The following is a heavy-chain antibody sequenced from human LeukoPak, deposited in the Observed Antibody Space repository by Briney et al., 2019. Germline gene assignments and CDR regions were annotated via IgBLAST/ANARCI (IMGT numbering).Heavy chain of an antibody. V-gene: IGHV1-2*04. Sequence: ASVKVSCKASGYTFTGYYMHWVRQAPGQGLEWMGWINPNSGGTNYAQKFQGWVTVTRDTSISTAYMELSRLRSDDTAVYYCASAGIAAAGTRLYYYYYYMDVWGKGTTVTVSS. J-gene: IGHJ6*03. CDR1: GYTFTGYY. CDR3: ASAGIAAAGTRLYYYYYYMDV. CDR2: INPNSGGT. D-gene: IGHD6-13*01.